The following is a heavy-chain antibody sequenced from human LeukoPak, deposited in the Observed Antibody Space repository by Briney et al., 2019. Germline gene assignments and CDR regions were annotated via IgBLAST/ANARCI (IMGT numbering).Heavy chain of an antibody. J-gene: IGHJ4*02. V-gene: IGHV3-53*01. Sequence: PGGSLRLSCAASGFTFSAYWMHWVRQAPGKGLVWVSLIYSGGSTYYADSVRGRFTISRDKSKNTLFLQMIRLRTEDTAVYYCAKALSDYGVTMVRGGYADFDFWGQGTLVTVSS. CDR1: GFTFSAYW. CDR2: IYSGGST. D-gene: IGHD3-10*01. CDR3: AKALSDYGVTMVRGGYADFDF.